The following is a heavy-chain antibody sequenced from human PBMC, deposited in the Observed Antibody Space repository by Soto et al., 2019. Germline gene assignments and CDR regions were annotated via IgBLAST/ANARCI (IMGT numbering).Heavy chain of an antibody. Sequence: QLQLHESGTGLVKTSQTLSLICAVSGGSISSGGYSWSWIRQPPGKGLEWIGYIYHSGSNYYNPSLKSRVTISVDRSKNQFSLKLSSVTAADTAVYYCAAGGGLPRYYWGQGTLVTVSS. CDR2: IYHSGSN. CDR1: GGSISSGGYS. CDR3: AAGGGLPRYY. V-gene: IGHV4-30-2*01. J-gene: IGHJ4*02. D-gene: IGHD5-12*01.